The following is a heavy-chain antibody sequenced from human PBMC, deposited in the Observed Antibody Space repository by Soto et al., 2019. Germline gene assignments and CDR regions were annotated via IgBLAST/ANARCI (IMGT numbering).Heavy chain of an antibody. J-gene: IGHJ4*02. CDR3: ARVRSGESRAFDY. V-gene: IGHV4-61*01. Sequence: SETLSLTCTVSGGSVSSGSYYWSWIRQPPGKGLEWIGYIYYSGSTNYNPSLKSRVTISVDTSKNQFSLKLSSVTAADTAVYYCARVRSGESRAFDYWGQGTLVTVSS. D-gene: IGHD3-10*01. CDR2: IYYSGST. CDR1: GGSVSSGSYY.